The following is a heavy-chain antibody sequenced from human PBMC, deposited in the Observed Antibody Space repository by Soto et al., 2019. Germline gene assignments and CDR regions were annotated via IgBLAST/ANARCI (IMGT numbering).Heavy chain of an antibody. D-gene: IGHD2-21*02. CDR1: GFSLSSYA. V-gene: IGHV3-23*01. CDR3: AKTGTYCGSHCYYFDY. J-gene: IGHJ4*02. Sequence: GGSLRLSCAASGFSLSSYAMSWVRQAPGKGLEWVSAISGSGGSTYYADSVKGRFTISRDNSKNTLYLQMNSLRDEHAAVYYCAKTGTYCGSHCYYFDYWRQGTLVTVSS. CDR2: ISGSGGST.